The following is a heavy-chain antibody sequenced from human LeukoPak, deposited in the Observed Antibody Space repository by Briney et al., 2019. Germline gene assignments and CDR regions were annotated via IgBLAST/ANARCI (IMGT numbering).Heavy chain of an antibody. D-gene: IGHD3-22*01. CDR2: INPNSGGT. CDR1: GYTFTGYY. CDR3: ARSNYYDSSGYYGGDY. J-gene: IGHJ4*02. V-gene: IGHV1-2*02. Sequence: ASVKVSCKASGYTFTGYYMHWVRQAPGQGLEWMGWINPNSGGTNYAQKFQGRVTMTRDTSISTAYMELSRLRSDDTAVYYCARSNYYDSSGYYGGDYWGQGTLVTVSS.